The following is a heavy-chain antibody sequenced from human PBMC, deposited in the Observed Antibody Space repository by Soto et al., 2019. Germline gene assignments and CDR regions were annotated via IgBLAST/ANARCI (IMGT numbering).Heavy chain of an antibody. Sequence: SETLSLTCAVSGGSISSSSYYWGWIRQPPGKGLEWIGSIYYSGSTYYSPSLKSRVTISVDTSKNQFSLKLSSVTAADTAVYYCARQGGSSSWYRPAYYYYYYGMDVWGQGTTVNVSS. CDR3: ARQGGSSSWYRPAYYYYYYGMDV. CDR1: GGSISSSSYY. D-gene: IGHD6-13*01. CDR2: IYYSGST. J-gene: IGHJ6*02. V-gene: IGHV4-39*01.